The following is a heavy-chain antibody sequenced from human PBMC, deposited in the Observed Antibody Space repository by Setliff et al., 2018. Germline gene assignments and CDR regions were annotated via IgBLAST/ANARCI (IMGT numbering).Heavy chain of an antibody. Sequence: GGSLRLSCAASGFTFSSYAMSWVRQAPGKGLEWVSSISGSGGTITDYAAPVKGRLTISRDDSKNTLYLQMSSLKTEDTAMYYCTTDRAACSGSSCYNGFDVRGQGTMVTVSS. D-gene: IGHD2-2*02. CDR3: TTDRAACSGSSCYNGFDV. CDR1: GFTFSSYA. J-gene: IGHJ3*01. CDR2: ISGSGGTIT. V-gene: IGHV3-23*01.